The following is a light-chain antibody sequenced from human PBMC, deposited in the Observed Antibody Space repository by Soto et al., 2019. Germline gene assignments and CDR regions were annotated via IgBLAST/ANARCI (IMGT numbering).Light chain of an antibody. CDR1: QSVSTN. J-gene: IGKJ2*01. Sequence: EIVMTQSPATLSVSPGERVTLSCRASQSVSTNLAWYQQKPGQAPRLLMYGASTRATGIPARFSGSGSGTEFTLTISSLQSEDFAVYYWQQYHNWPPYTFGQGTKLEIK. V-gene: IGKV3-15*01. CDR2: GAS. CDR3: QQYHNWPPYT.